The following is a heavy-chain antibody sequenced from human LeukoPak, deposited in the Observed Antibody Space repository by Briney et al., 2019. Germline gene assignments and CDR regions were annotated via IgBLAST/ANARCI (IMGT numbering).Heavy chain of an antibody. CDR3: ARCSSWNYYYDYYMDV. J-gene: IGHJ6*03. CDR2: KSYSGST. V-gene: IGHV4-59*01. D-gene: IGHD6-13*01. Sequence: SETLSLTCTVSSRSISSYYWSWIRQPPEKGLEWVGYKSYSGSTNYNPSLESRVTISVVTFKNQFSLKLSSVTAADTAVYYCARCSSWNYYYDYYMDVGGKGHTATITS. CDR1: SRSISSYY.